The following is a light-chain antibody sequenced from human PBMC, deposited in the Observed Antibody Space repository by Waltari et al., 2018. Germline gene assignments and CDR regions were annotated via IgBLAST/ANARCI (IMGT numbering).Light chain of an antibody. CDR2: AAS. CDR1: QSISNY. CDR3: QQYYITPLT. Sequence: DLQMTQSPSSLSASVGDRVTITCRASQSISNYLNWYQQKPGKAPKLLIYAASSLQSGVPSRFSGSGSGTDFTLTISSLQAEDVAVYYCQQYYITPLTFGGGTKVEIK. V-gene: IGKV1-39*01. J-gene: IGKJ4*01.